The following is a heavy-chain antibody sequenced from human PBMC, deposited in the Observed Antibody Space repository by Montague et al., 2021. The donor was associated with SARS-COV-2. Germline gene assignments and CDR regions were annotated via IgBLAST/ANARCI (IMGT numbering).Heavy chain of an antibody. D-gene: IGHD6-19*01. Sequence: SETLSLTCSVSGGSISDYYWSWIRQPPGKGLEWIGHIYYSGSTTYKPSLKSRVTISVDTSKNQFSLKLSSVTAADTAVYYCATTPSYSSGWSLDYWGQGTLVTVSS. CDR2: IYYSGST. CDR3: ATTPSYSSGWSLDY. J-gene: IGHJ4*02. CDR1: GGSISDYY. V-gene: IGHV4-59*08.